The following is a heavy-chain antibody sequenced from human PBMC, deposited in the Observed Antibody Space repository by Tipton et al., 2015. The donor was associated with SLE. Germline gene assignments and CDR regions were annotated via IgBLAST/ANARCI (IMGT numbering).Heavy chain of an antibody. J-gene: IGHJ4*02. CDR2: IYYSGST. CDR3: ARGRSGEWPHPPDF. Sequence: TLSLTCTVSGGPISSYYWSWIRQPPGKGLEWIGYIYYSGSTNYNPSLKSRVTISVDTSKNQFSLKLSSVTAADTAVYYCARGRSGEWPHPPDFWGQGTLVTVSS. D-gene: IGHD3-10*01. V-gene: IGHV4-59*01. CDR1: GGPISSYY.